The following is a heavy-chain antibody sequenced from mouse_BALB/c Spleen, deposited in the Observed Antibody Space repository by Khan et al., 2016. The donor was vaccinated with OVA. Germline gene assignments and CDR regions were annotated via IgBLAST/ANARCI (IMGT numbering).Heavy chain of an antibody. J-gene: IGHJ3*01. Sequence: VQLKESGPGLVQPSQSLSITCTVSGFSLTTYGVHWVRQSPGKGLVWLGVIWSGGGTAYNAAFISRLSISKDNSKKQVFFKMKSLLTNETAIYYSARNYDYDECIAYWGQGTLVTVSA. V-gene: IGHV2-2*02. D-gene: IGHD2-4*01. CDR2: IWSGGGT. CDR3: ARNYDYDECIAY. CDR1: GFSLTTYG.